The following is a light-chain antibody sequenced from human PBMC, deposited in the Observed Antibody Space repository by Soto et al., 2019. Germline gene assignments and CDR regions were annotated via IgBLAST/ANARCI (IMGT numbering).Light chain of an antibody. V-gene: IGLV2-14*01. Sequence: QSALTQPASVSGSPGQSITISCTGTSSDVGNYNYVSWYQQHPGKAPKLMIYEVSNRPPGVSNRFSGSKSGNTASLTISGLQAEDEADYYCNSYTSSSTLDVVFGGGTKVTVL. CDR2: EVS. J-gene: IGLJ2*01. CDR3: NSYTSSSTLDVV. CDR1: SSDVGNYNY.